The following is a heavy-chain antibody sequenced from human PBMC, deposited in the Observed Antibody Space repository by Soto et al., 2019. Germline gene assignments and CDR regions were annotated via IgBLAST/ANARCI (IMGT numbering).Heavy chain of an antibody. CDR1: RFFVGDYG. CDR2: ITSRGTDI. D-gene: IGHD5-12*01. J-gene: IGHJ4*02. Sequence: LRLCCGASRFFVGDYGFHWVRQAPGKGLERVAGITSRGTDIAYAASGKGRVIISRDNAMYCLHLRMNRLSLEDTAVYNCAQSMASNLVVGLPDYWSQGTQV. V-gene: IGHV3-9*01. CDR3: AQSMASNLVVGLPDY.